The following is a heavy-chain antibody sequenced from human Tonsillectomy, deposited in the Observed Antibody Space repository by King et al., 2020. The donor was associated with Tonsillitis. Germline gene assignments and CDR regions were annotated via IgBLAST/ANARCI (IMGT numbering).Heavy chain of an antibody. Sequence: MQLVQSGAEVKMTGASVKVSCKASGYTFTGYYIHWVRQAPGQGLEWMGWINPNSGGTNYAQKFQGRVTMTRDTSISTAYMELTRLTSDDTAVYYCARDATYYELWSAFLGWFDPWGQGTLVTVSS. CDR2: INPNSGGT. D-gene: IGHD3-3*01. CDR1: GYTFTGYY. CDR3: ARDATYYELWSAFLGWFDP. V-gene: IGHV1-2*02. J-gene: IGHJ5*02.